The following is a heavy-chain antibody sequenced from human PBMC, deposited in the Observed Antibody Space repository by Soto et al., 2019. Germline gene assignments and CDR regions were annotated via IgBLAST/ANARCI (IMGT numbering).Heavy chain of an antibody. V-gene: IGHV1-2*04. D-gene: IGHD2-15*01. Sequence: ASVKVSCKASGYSFTGYYMHWVRQAPGQGLEWMGWINPNSGGTNYAQKFQGWVTMTRDTSISTVYLELSSLRSDDTAVYFCARVVAVGTVYVMDVWGQGTTVTVSS. CDR3: ARVVAVGTVYVMDV. CDR1: GYSFTGYY. J-gene: IGHJ6*02. CDR2: INPNSGGT.